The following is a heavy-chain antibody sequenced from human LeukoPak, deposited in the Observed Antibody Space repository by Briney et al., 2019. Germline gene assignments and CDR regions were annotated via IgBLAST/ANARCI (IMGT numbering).Heavy chain of an antibody. CDR1: GFTFDDYA. J-gene: IGHJ2*01. V-gene: IGHV3-9*01. D-gene: IGHD5-18*01. CDR3: ANSKDTAMATGYFDL. CDR2: ISWNSGSI. Sequence: PGGSLRLSCAASGFTFDDYAMHWVRQAPGKGLEWVSGISWNSGSIGYADSVKGRFTISRDNAKNSLYLQMNSLRAEDTALYYCANSKDTAMATGYFDLWGRGTLVTVSS.